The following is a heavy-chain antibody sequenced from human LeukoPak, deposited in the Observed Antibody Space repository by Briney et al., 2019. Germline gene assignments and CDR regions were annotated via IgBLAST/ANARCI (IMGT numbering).Heavy chain of an antibody. Sequence: GGSLRLSCAASGFILSTHGMHWVRQAPGKGLEWVAGMWYDGSREDYADSVKGRFTISRDTSKNTLNLQMNSLRVEDTAMFYCARDLSFGSLDFRGQGTLVTVSS. J-gene: IGHJ4*02. V-gene: IGHV3-33*01. CDR1: GFILSTHG. D-gene: IGHD1-26*01. CDR3: ARDLSFGSLDF. CDR2: MWYDGSRE.